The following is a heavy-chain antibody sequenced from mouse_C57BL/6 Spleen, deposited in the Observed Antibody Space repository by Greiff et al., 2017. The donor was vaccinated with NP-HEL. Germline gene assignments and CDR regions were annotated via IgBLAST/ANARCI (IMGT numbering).Heavy chain of an antibody. CDR3: ARGAYPDY. V-gene: IGHV1-82*01. Sequence: VKLMESGPELVKPGASVKISCKASGYAFSSSWMNWVKQRPGKGLEWIGRIYPGDGDTNYNGKFKGKATLTADKSSSTAYMQLSSLTSEDSAVYFCARGAYPDYWGQGTTLTVSS. CDR1: GYAFSSSW. CDR2: IYPGDGDT. D-gene: IGHD6-5*01. J-gene: IGHJ2*01.